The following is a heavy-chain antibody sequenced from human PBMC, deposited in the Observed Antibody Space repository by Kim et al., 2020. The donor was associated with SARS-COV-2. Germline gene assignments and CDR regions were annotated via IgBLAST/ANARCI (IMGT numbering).Heavy chain of an antibody. J-gene: IGHJ4*02. D-gene: IGHD3-22*01. CDR3: AKRLGYDSSGDMGY. Sequence: DAVKGRFTIAREDAKNTMYLQMNSQSAEDTDVYYCAKRLGYDSSGDMGYWGQGTLVTVSS. V-gene: IGHV3-23*01.